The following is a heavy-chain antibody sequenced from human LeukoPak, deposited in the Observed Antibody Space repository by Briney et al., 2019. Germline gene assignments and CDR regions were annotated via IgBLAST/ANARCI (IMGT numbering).Heavy chain of an antibody. D-gene: IGHD5-18*01. Sequence: PGRSLRLFCAASGFHFCSYVMHWVRQAPGKGLEGVAVLLYDGSNKHYPHSVTSRFTISRDNSKNTLYLQMNSLRAEDTAVYYCARGSYGVKQYYYYYGMDVWGQGTTVTVSS. CDR3: ARGSYGVKQYYYYYGMDV. CDR2: LLYDGSNK. CDR1: GFHFCSYV. J-gene: IGHJ6*02. V-gene: IGHV3-33*01.